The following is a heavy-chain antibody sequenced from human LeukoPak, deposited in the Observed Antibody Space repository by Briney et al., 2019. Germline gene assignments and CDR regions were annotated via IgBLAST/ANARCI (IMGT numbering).Heavy chain of an antibody. CDR2: INPSGGST. V-gene: IGHV1-46*01. D-gene: IGHD1-26*01. Sequence: ASVKVSCKASGYTFTSYYMHWVRQAPGQGLESMGIINPSGGSTSYAQKFQGRVTMTRDTSTSTVYMELSSLRSEDTAVYYCARDPNAQRIVGASPRFDPWGQGTLVTVSS. CDR3: ARDPNAQRIVGASPRFDP. CDR1: GYTFTSYY. J-gene: IGHJ5*02.